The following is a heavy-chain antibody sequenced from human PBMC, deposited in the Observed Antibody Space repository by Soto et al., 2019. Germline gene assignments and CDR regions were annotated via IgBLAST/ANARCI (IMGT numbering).Heavy chain of an antibody. D-gene: IGHD4-17*01. J-gene: IGHJ5*02. V-gene: IGHV4-61*01. CDR3: ARDLNYGWFDP. CDR1: GGSVSSGSYY. Sequence: SETLSLTCTVSGGSVSSGSYYWSWIRQPPGKGLEWIGYIYYGGSTNYNPSLKSRVTISVDTSKNQFSLKLSSVTAADTAVYYCARDLNYGWFDPWGQGTLVTVSS. CDR2: IYYGGST.